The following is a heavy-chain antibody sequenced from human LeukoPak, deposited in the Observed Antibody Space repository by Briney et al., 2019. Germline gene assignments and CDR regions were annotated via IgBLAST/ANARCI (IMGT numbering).Heavy chain of an antibody. J-gene: IGHJ4*02. CDR2: IYYSGST. Sequence: SETLSLTCTVSGGSISSSSYYWGWIRQPPGKGLEWIGSIYYSGSTYYNPSLKSRVTISVDTSKNQFSLKLSSVTAADTAVYYCASSHYYDSSGLPFWGQGTLVTVSS. CDR1: GGSISSSSYY. CDR3: ASSHYYDSSGLPF. V-gene: IGHV4-39*07. D-gene: IGHD3-22*01.